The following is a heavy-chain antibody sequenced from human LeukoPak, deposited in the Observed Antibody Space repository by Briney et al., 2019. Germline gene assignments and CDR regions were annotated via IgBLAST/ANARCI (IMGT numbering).Heavy chain of an antibody. CDR1: GGSFSGYY. Sequence: PSETLSLTCAVYGGSFSGYYWSWIRQPPGKGLEWIGSIYYSGNIYYNPSLKGRVTISVDTSKNHFSLKLTSVTAADTAVYYCARVTYYYYSSGYYWGFDYWGQGTLVTVSS. J-gene: IGHJ4*02. D-gene: IGHD3-22*01. CDR3: ARVTYYYYSSGYYWGFDY. CDR2: IYYSGNI. V-gene: IGHV4-34*01.